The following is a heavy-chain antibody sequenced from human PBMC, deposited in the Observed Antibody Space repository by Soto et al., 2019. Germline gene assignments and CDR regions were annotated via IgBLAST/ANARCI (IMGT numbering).Heavy chain of an antibody. Sequence: QVQLVESGGGVVQPGGSLRLSGAASGFTFSSYGMHWVRQAPGKGLQWVALVWYDGSNQYYADSVQGRFTISRDNSKNTLHLQLNSLGAEDTAVYFCARDRQFWGGSYVVFAYKYGMDVWGQGTTVTVSS. V-gene: IGHV3-33*01. J-gene: IGHJ6*02. D-gene: IGHD3-3*01. CDR1: GFTFSSYG. CDR3: ARDRQFWGGSYVVFAYKYGMDV. CDR2: VWYDGSNQ.